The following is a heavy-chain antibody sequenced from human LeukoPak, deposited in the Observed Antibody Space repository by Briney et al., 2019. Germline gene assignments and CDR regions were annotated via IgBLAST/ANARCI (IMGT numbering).Heavy chain of an antibody. J-gene: IGHJ6*03. CDR1: GFTLSNGL. CDR3: SCPLNYYYYYMDV. CDR2: IKSKTDGGTT. D-gene: IGHD2-15*01. Sequence: GSLRLSCAASGFTLSNGLMLWVRQAPGKGLEWVGRIKSKTDGGTTDYAAPVKGRFTISRDDSKNTLYLQMNSLKTEDTAVYYCSCPLNYYYYYMDVWGKGTTVTVSS. V-gene: IGHV3-15*01.